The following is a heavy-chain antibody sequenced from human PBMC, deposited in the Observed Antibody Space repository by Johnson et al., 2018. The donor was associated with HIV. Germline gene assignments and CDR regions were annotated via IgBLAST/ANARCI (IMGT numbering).Heavy chain of an antibody. CDR3: AKDLRLSSGQWLVQGGAFDI. Sequence: VQLVESGGGLEQPGRSLRLSCEASGFTFDDYAMHWVRQAPGKGLEWVSGISWISGTIGYADSVKGRFTISRENAKKSLYLQMDSLRAEDTALYYCAKDLRLSSGQWLVQGGAFDIWGQGTMVTVSS. V-gene: IGHV3-9*01. D-gene: IGHD6-19*01. J-gene: IGHJ3*02. CDR2: ISWISGTI. CDR1: GFTFDDYA.